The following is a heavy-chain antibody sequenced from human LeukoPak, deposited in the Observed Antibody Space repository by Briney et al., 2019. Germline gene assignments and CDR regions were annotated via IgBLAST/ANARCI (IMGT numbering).Heavy chain of an antibody. J-gene: IGHJ4*02. CDR1: GGSISSSSYY. V-gene: IGHV4-39*01. CDR2: IYYSGST. Sequence: SETLSLTCTVSGGSISSSSYYWGWIRQPPGKGLEWIGSIYYSGSTYYNPSLKSRVTISVDTSKNQSSLKLSSVTAADTAVYYCAAYSSGWYFYFDYWGQGTLVTVSS. CDR3: AAYSSGWYFYFDY. D-gene: IGHD6-19*01.